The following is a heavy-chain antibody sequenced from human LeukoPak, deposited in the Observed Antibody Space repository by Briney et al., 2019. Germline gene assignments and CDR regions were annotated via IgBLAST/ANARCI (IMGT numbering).Heavy chain of an antibody. V-gene: IGHV4-39*07. D-gene: IGHD3-22*01. CDR3: ARSMYYYDSSGYHNYFDY. CDR1: GGSISSSSYY. J-gene: IGHJ4*02. CDR2: IYYSGST. Sequence: PSETLSPTCTVSGGSISSSSYYWGWIRQPPGKGLEWIGSIYYSGSTYYNPSLKSRVTISVDTSKNQFSLKLSSVTAADTAVYYCARSMYYYDSSGYHNYFDYWGQGTLVTVSP.